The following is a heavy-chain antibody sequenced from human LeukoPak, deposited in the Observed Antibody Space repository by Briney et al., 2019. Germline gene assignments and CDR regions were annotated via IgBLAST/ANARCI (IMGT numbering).Heavy chain of an antibody. CDR3: AKATPDNWFDP. J-gene: IGHJ5*02. CDR1: GFTFSSYG. Sequence: PGGSLRLSCAASGFTFSSYGMHWVRQAPGKGLEWVAVIWYDGSNKYYADSVKGRFTIPRDNSKNTLYLQMNSLRAEDTAVYYCAKATPDNWFDPWGQGTLVTVSS. V-gene: IGHV3-33*06. CDR2: IWYDGSNK.